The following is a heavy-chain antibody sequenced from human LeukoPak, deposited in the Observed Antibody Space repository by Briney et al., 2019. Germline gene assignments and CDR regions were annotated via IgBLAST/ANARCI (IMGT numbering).Heavy chain of an antibody. D-gene: IGHD3-22*01. CDR3: ARGGSFDISGYPNFEY. CDR2: INWNGGST. Sequence: PGGSLRLSCAASGFTFDDDGMSWVRQAPGKGLEWVSGINWNGGSTDYADSVKGRFTISRDNAKNSMSLKMTSLRAEDTALYHCARGGSFDISGYPNFEYWGQGTLVTVSS. CDR1: GFTFDDDG. J-gene: IGHJ4*02. V-gene: IGHV3-20*01.